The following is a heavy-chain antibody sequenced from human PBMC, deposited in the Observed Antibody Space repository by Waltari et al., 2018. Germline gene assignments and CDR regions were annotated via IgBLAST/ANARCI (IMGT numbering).Heavy chain of an antibody. CDR2: IKQDGSEK. J-gene: IGHJ4*02. D-gene: IGHD6-19*01. CDR3: ATSGWYCFDY. CDR1: GFTLSSFW. Sequence: EVKLVESGGGLVQPGGSLRLSCAASGFTLSSFWMNWVRQTPGKGLEWVAGIKQDGSEKYYAVAVKGRFTISRDNAKNSLYLQMNSLRAEDTAVYYCATSGWYCFDYWGQGTLVTVSS. V-gene: IGHV3-7*01.